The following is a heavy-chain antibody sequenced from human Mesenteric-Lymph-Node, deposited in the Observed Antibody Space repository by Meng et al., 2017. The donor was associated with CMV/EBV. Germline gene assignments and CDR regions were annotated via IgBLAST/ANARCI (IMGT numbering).Heavy chain of an antibody. J-gene: IGHJ1*01. Sequence: KVSCKASGYTFTSDGINWVRQAPGQGLEWMGWISTFDGYTIYAPEFQGRVTMTTDTSTTTVYMELTSLRSDDTAVYYCARDYYGSAEFWGQGTLVTVSS. CDR1: GYTFTSDG. D-gene: IGHD3-10*01. CDR3: ARDYYGSAEF. V-gene: IGHV1-18*04. CDR2: ISTFDGYT.